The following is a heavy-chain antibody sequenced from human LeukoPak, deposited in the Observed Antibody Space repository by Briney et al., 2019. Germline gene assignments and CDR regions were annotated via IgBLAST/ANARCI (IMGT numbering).Heavy chain of an antibody. CDR2: INPIFGTA. V-gene: IGHV1-2*02. Sequence: ASVKVSCKASGYTFTDYFFHWVRQAPGQGLEWMGWINPIFGTANYAQKFQGRVTITRNTSISTAYMELSRLRSDDTAVYYCARDYGAYWGQGTLVTVSS. J-gene: IGHJ4*02. CDR3: ARDYGAY. D-gene: IGHD4-17*01. CDR1: GYTFTDYF.